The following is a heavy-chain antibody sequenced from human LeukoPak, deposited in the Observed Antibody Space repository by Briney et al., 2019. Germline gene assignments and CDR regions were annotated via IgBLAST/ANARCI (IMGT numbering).Heavy chain of an antibody. CDR3: ARLKIDYYDSSGYYISDY. J-gene: IGHJ4*02. CDR2: IYPGGSDT. CDR1: GYSFTSYW. V-gene: IGHV5-51*01. Sequence: GESLKISCKGSGYSFTSYWIGWVRQMPGKGLEWMGIIYPGGSDTRYGPSFQGQVTISADKSISTAYLQWSSLKASDTAMYYCARLKIDYYDSSGYYISDYWGQGTLVTVSS. D-gene: IGHD3-22*01.